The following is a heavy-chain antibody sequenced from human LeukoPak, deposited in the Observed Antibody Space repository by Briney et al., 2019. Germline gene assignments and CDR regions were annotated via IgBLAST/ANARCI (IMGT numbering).Heavy chain of an antibody. CDR2: ISGSGATT. D-gene: IGHD6-6*01. CDR3: AKWKYSNSGIDDY. Sequence: GGSLRLSCSASGFTFRRYPMSWVRQGPGKGLEWVAGISGSGATTYYADSVKGQFTISRDNTGNMLYVQMDSLRAEDTAVYYCAKWKYSNSGIDDYWGQGTLVTVSS. V-gene: IGHV3-23*01. CDR1: GFTFRRYP. J-gene: IGHJ4*02.